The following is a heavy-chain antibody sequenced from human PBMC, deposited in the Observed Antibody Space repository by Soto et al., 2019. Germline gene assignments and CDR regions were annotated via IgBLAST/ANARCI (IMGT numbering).Heavy chain of an antibody. D-gene: IGHD3-22*01. Sequence: SLTCAVSGDFMNSADHSRAWIRQPPGKGLEWIGYIHHSGNTYSNPALRSRLTMSVDRSKNQFSLKLTSVTATDTAIYYCARQVVVTSYYFDYWGPGTLVTVSS. CDR3: ARQVVVTSYYFDY. CDR1: GDFMNSADHS. J-gene: IGHJ4*02. V-gene: IGHV4-30-2*01. CDR2: IHHSGNT.